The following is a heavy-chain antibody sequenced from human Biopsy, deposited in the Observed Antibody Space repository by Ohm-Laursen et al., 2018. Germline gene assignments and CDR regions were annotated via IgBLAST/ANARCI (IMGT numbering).Heavy chain of an antibody. CDR1: GFPFSDYY. V-gene: IGHV3-11*01. Sequence: SLRLSCAASGFPFSDYYMRWTRQAPGKGLEWVSYISSGGTTIYYADSVKGRFTISRDNAKNSLYLQMNSLRADDTAVYYCARDTRWSPYHMDVWGQGTTVTVSS. D-gene: IGHD4-23*01. J-gene: IGHJ6*02. CDR3: ARDTRWSPYHMDV. CDR2: ISSGGTTI.